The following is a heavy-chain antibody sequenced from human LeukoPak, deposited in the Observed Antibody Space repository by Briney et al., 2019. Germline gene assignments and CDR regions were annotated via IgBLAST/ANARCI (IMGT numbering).Heavy chain of an antibody. Sequence: PGGSLRLSCAASGFAFSSYAMSWVRQAPGKGLEWVSGISGSGDSTDYADSVKGRFIISRDNSKNTLYLQMNSLRAEDTAVYYCAKGRDCRSTRCNDAFDIWGQGTMVTVSS. D-gene: IGHD2-2*01. CDR3: AKGRDCRSTRCNDAFDI. J-gene: IGHJ3*02. CDR2: ISGSGDST. CDR1: GFAFSSYA. V-gene: IGHV3-23*01.